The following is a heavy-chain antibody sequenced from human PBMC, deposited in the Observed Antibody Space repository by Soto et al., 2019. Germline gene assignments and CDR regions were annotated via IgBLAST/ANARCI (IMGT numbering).Heavy chain of an antibody. J-gene: IGHJ5*02. Sequence: PGWCLRLSCAASGFTFDDYTMHWVRQAPGKGLEWVSLISWDGGSTCYADPVKGRFTISRDNSKNSLYLQMNSLRTEDTALYYCVKDVRPRYRSSPARSDPWRNRTLVTVSS. CDR3: VKDVRPRYRSSPARSDP. CDR2: ISWDGGST. D-gene: IGHD6-13*01. CDR1: GFTFDDYT. V-gene: IGHV3-43*01.